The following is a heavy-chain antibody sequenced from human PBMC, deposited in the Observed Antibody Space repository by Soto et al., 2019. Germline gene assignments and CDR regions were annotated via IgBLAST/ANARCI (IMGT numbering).Heavy chain of an antibody. V-gene: IGHV1-69*13. CDR3: ARDQVGYCSSTSCGQGMDV. CDR2: IIPIFGTA. CDR1: GGTFSSYA. D-gene: IGHD2-2*01. J-gene: IGHJ6*02. Sequence: SVKVSCKASGGTFSSYAISWVRQAPGQGLEWMGGIIPIFGTANYAQKFQGRVTITADESTSTAYMELSSLRSEDTAVYYCARDQVGYCSSTSCGQGMDVWGQGTTVTVS.